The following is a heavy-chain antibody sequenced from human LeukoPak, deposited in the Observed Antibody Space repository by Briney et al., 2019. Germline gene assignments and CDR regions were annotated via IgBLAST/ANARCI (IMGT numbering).Heavy chain of an antibody. D-gene: IGHD2-8*01. V-gene: IGHV3-23*01. CDR3: AKPLIRSDAFDI. J-gene: IGHJ3*02. CDR1: GFTFSSYA. Sequence: PGGSLRLSCAASGFTFSSYAMSWVRQAPGKGLEWVSAISGSGGSTYYADSVMGRFTISRDNSKNTLYLQMNSLRAEDTAVYYCAKPLIRSDAFDIWGQGTMVTVSS. CDR2: ISGSGGST.